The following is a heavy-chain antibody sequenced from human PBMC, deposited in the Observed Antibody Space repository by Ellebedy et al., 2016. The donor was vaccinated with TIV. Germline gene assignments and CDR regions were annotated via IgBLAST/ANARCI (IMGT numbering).Heavy chain of an antibody. CDR3: ARDYGGHPYDS. CDR1: SGSINTYY. V-gene: IGHV4-4*07. D-gene: IGHD4-23*01. J-gene: IGHJ4*02. Sequence: MPSETLSLTCNVSSGSINTYYWSWIRQSAGKGLEWIGRIHVTGSHNYKPSLKNRVSMSVDASTNQVSLRLSSVTAADTAVYYCARDYGGHPYDSWGQGTLVTVSS. CDR2: IHVTGSH.